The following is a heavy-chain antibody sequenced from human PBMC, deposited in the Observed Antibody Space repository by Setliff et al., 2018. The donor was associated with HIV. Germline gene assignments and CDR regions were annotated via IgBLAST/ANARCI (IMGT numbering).Heavy chain of an antibody. CDR2: VSPHGGYT. V-gene: IGHV1-2*02. J-gene: IGHJ6*03. CDR3: SRDRGHCSVGYCYRPLLYYFYYMDV. D-gene: IGHD2-15*01. Sequence: EASVKVSCKVSGYTLTELSIHWVRQAPGKGVEWMGSVSPHGGYTSYAKKFQSRMTMTTDTSISTSYMELRGLTSDDTAIYYCSRDRGHCSVGYCYRPLLYYFYYMDVWGKGATVTVSS. CDR1: GYTLTELS.